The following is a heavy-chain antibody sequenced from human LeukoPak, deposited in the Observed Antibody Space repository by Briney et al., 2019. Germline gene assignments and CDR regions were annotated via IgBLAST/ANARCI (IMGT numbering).Heavy chain of an antibody. Sequence: PGGSLRLSCAASGFTFSSYSMNWVRQAPGKGLEWVSSISSSSSYIYYADSMKGRFTISRDNAKKSLYLQMNSLRAEDTAVYYCARINSHSDNYYYPWFDPWGQGILVTVSS. J-gene: IGHJ5*02. D-gene: IGHD3-22*01. CDR2: ISSSSSYI. CDR1: GFTFSSYS. V-gene: IGHV3-21*01. CDR3: ARINSHSDNYYYPWFDP.